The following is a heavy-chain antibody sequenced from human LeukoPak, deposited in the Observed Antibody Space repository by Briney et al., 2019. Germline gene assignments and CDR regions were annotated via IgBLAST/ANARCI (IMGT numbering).Heavy chain of an antibody. CDR3: ARAGWFGELLYNWFDP. J-gene: IGHJ5*02. V-gene: IGHV4-59*01. CDR1: GGSISSYY. D-gene: IGHD3-10*01. Sequence: PSETLSLTCTVSGGSISSYYWSWIRQPPGKGLEWIGYIYYSGSTNYNPSLKSRVTISVDTSKNQFSLKLSSVTAADTAVYYCARAGWFGELLYNWFDPWGQGTLVTVSS. CDR2: IYYSGST.